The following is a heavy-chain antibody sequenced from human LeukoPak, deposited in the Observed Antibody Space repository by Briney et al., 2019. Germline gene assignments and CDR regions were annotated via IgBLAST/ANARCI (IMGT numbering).Heavy chain of an antibody. J-gene: IGHJ4*02. CDR2: IYYSGTT. CDR1: GGSISGSSYY. V-gene: IGHV4-39*01. CDR3: ASLANILDTAMDDY. D-gene: IGHD5-18*01. Sequence: SETLSLTCTVSGGSISGSSYYWGWTRQPPGKGLEWIGSIYYSGTTYYNPSLKSRVTISVDTSKNQFSLKLSSVTAADTAVYYCASLANILDTAMDDYWGQGTLVTVSS.